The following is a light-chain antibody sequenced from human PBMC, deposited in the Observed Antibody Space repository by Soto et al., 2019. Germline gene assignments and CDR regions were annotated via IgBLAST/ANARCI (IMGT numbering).Light chain of an antibody. CDR2: SDH. Sequence: QSVLTQPPSASGTPGQRVTISCSGSTSNIGSRTVNWYQQLPGTAPKLLISSDHQRPSGVPDRFSASKSGTSASLAISGLQSEDEADYYCAVWDDNLRAVVFGGGTKVTVL. J-gene: IGLJ2*01. V-gene: IGLV1-44*01. CDR1: TSNIGSRT. CDR3: AVWDDNLRAVV.